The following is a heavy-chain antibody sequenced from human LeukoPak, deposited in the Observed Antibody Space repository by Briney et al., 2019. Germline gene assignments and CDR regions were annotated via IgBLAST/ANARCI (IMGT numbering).Heavy chain of an antibody. CDR3: ARDLPIAAAGTDLIDY. V-gene: IGHV1-2*02. CDR2: INPNSGGT. D-gene: IGHD6-13*01. Sequence: ASVKVSCKASGYTFTGYYMHWVRQAPGQGLEWMGWINPNSGGTTYAQKFQGRVTMTRDTSISTAYMELSRLRSDDTAVYYCARDLPIAAAGTDLIDYWGQGTLVTVSS. CDR1: GYTFTGYY. J-gene: IGHJ4*02.